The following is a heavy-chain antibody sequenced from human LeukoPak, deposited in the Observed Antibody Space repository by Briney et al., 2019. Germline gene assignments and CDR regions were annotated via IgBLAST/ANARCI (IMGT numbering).Heavy chain of an antibody. D-gene: IGHD3-16*01. J-gene: IGHJ3*02. CDR3: ARGGGAFDI. Sequence: SETLSLTCTVSGGSISSYYWSWLRQPPGKGLEWIGYIYYSGSTNYNPSLKSRVTISVDTSKNQFSLKLSSVTAADTAVYYCARGGGAFDIWGQGTMVTVSS. V-gene: IGHV4-59*01. CDR1: GGSISSYY. CDR2: IYYSGST.